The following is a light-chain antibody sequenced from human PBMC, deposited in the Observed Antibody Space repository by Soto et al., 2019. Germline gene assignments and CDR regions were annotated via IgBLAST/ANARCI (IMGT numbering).Light chain of an antibody. CDR1: SSDVGGYNY. J-gene: IGLJ1*01. Sequence: QSALTQPASVSGSPGQSITISCTGTSSDVGGYNYVSWYQQHPGKAPKLMIYEVSNRPSGVSNRFSGSKSGNTASLTISGLQAEDEADSYCSSYTGSSTSNYVFETGTKLTVL. V-gene: IGLV2-14*01. CDR2: EVS. CDR3: SSYTGSSTSNYV.